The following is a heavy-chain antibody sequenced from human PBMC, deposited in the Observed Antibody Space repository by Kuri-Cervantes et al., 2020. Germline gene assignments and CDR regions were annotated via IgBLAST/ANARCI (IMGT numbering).Heavy chain of an antibody. D-gene: IGHD1-1*01. V-gene: IGHV4-4*01. Sequence: SCAVSGGSISSSNWWSWVRQPPGKGLEWIGSIYSSGSTYYNPSLKSRVKISVDKSKNQVSLKLRSVTAADTALYFCARVRGGTRSYYYMDVWGKGTRVTVSS. CDR1: GGSISSSNW. J-gene: IGHJ6*03. CDR3: ARVRGGTRSYYYMDV. CDR2: IYSSGST.